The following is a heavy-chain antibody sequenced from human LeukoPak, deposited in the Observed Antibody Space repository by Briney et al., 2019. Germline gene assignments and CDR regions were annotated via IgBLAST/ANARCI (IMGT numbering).Heavy chain of an antibody. V-gene: IGHV4-38-2*01. D-gene: IGHD6-19*01. CDR3: ASVSPGGWYSWRRAFDI. Sequence: SETLSLTCAVSGYSISSGYYWGWIPQPPGKGLEWIGSIYHSGSTYYNPSLKSRVTISVDTSKNQFSLKLSSVTAADTAVYYCASVSPGGWYSWRRAFDIWGQGTMVTVSS. CDR1: GYSISSGYY. CDR2: IYHSGST. J-gene: IGHJ3*02.